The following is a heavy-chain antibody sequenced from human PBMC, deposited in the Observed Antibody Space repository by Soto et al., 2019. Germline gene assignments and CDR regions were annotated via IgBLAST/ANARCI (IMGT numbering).Heavy chain of an antibody. CDR1: GYTFTAYY. J-gene: IGHJ6*02. Sequence: QVQLVQSGAELKEPGDSVMVSCEASGYTFTAYYIHWVRQAPGQGLEWMGWINPRVGDTSYAQDFQGRVSMTRDTSISTVYMELSRLTSDDTAIYYCARNMDYYYGPGSGNGHGFWGQGTTVTVFS. V-gene: IGHV1-2*02. CDR3: ARNMDYYYGPGSGNGHGF. D-gene: IGHD3-10*01. CDR2: INPRVGDT.